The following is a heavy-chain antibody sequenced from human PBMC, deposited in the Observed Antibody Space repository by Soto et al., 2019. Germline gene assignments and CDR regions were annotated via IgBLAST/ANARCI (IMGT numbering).Heavy chain of an antibody. J-gene: IGHJ4*02. CDR1: GDSISSGDYH. Sequence: QVQLQESGPGLVKPSQTLSLTCTVSGDSISSGDYHWNWIRQPPGKALEWIGYIYYSGNTYYNPSLKSRLTISVATSKNQFSLRLSSVTAADTAVYYCASTTVNADLHYWGQGTLVTVSS. D-gene: IGHD4-17*01. CDR3: ASTTVNADLHY. V-gene: IGHV4-30-4*01. CDR2: IYYSGNT.